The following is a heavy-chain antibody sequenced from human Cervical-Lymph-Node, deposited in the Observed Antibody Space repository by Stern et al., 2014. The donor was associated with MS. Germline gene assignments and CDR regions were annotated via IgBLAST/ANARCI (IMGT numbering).Heavy chain of an antibody. J-gene: IGHJ3*02. V-gene: IGHV1-69*01. CDR1: GGTFSSYA. D-gene: IGHD1-26*01. Sequence: VQLGESGAEVKKPGSSVKVSCKASGGTFSSYAISWVRQAPGQGLEWMGGIIPIFGTANYAQKVQGRVTITADESTSTAYMELSSLRSEDTAVYYCARGFYSAPPPVIWGQGTMVTVSS. CDR3: ARGFYSAPPPVI. CDR2: IIPIFGTA.